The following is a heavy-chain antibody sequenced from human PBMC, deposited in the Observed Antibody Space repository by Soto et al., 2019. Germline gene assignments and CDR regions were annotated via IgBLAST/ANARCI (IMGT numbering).Heavy chain of an antibody. V-gene: IGHV3-9*01. CDR3: AKSTTGWSTLHS. D-gene: IGHD6-19*01. Sequence: EVQLVESGGGLVQPGRSLRLSCAASGFSFDDYDMQWVRQAPGKGLEWVSGISWNSASIGYADSVKGRFTISRDNAKNSVHLQMNSLRGEDTALYYCAKSTTGWSTLHSWGQGTLVTVSS. CDR1: GFSFDDYD. J-gene: IGHJ4*02. CDR2: ISWNSASI.